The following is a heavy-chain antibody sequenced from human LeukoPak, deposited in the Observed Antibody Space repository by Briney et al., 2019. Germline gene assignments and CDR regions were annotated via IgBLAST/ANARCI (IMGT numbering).Heavy chain of an antibody. CDR3: ARAFSFDVGSDVVVVPAAGSFDY. V-gene: IGHV4-34*01. CDR2: INHSGST. D-gene: IGHD2-2*01. J-gene: IGHJ4*02. CDR1: GGSFSGYY. Sequence: SETLSLTCAVYGGSFSGYYWSWIRQPPGKGLEWIGEINHSGSTNYNPSLKSRVTISVDTSKNQFSLKLSSVTAADTAVYYCARAFSFDVGSDVVVVPAAGSFDYWGQGTLVTVSS.